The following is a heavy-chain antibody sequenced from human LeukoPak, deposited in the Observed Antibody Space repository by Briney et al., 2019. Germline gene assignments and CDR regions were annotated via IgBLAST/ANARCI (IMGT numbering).Heavy chain of an antibody. V-gene: IGHV4-59*01. D-gene: IGHD2-15*01. CDR3: ARAGVGYCSGGSCYYDY. J-gene: IGHJ4*02. Sequence: PSETLSLTFTVSGGSISSYYWSWIRQPPGKGLEWIGYFYYSGITNYNPSLKSRVTISGDTSKNQFSLRLSSVTAADTAFYYCARAGVGYCSGGSCYYDYWGQGTLVTVSS. CDR2: FYYSGIT. CDR1: GGSISSYY.